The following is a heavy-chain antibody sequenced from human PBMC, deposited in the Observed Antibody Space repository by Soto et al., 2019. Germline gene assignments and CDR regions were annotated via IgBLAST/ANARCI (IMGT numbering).Heavy chain of an antibody. D-gene: IGHD6-13*01. CDR2: INHSGST. J-gene: IGHJ4*02. V-gene: IGHV4-34*01. CDR3: ARGWGRSSWYSD. CDR1: GGSFSGYY. Sequence: QVQLQQWGAGLLKPSETLSLTCAVYGGSFSGYYWSWIRQPPGKGLEWIGEINHSGSTNYNPSLKSRVTISVDTSKNQFSLKLSSVTAADTAVYYCARGWGRSSWYSDWGQGTLVTVSS.